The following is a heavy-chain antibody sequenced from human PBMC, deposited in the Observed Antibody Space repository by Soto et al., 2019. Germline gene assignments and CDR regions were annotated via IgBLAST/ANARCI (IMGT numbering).Heavy chain of an antibody. CDR1: GGSISSYY. V-gene: IGHV4-59*01. CDR2: IYYSGST. D-gene: IGHD6-13*01. J-gene: IGHJ5*02. Sequence: PSETLSLTCTVSGGSISSYYWSWIRQPPGKGLEWIGYIYYSGSTNYNPSLKSRVTISVDTSKNQFSLKLSSVTAADTAVYYCSRERKGVAAAGTNWFAPWGQGTLVTVSS. CDR3: SRERKGVAAAGTNWFAP.